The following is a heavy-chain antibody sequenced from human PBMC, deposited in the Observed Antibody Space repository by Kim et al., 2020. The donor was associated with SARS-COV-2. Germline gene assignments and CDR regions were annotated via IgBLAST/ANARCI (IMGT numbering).Heavy chain of an antibody. D-gene: IGHD3-22*01. CDR1: GGSISSSSYY. J-gene: IGHJ4*02. CDR3: ASEIRTYYYDSSGYSGPSLFDY. Sequence: SETLSLTCTVSGGSISSSSYYWGWIRQPPGKGLEWIGSIYYSGSTYYNPSLKSRVTISVDTSKNQFSLKLSSVTAADTAVYYCASEIRTYYYDSSGYSGPSLFDYWGQGTLVTVSS. V-gene: IGHV4-39*01. CDR2: IYYSGST.